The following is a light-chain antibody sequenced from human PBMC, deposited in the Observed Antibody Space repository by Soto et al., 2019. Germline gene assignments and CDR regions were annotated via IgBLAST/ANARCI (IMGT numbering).Light chain of an antibody. CDR1: QSISSW. V-gene: IGKV1-5*01. Sequence: DIQMTQSPSTLSASVGDRVTITCRASQSISSWLAWYQQKPGKAPKLLIYDASSLESGVPSRFSGSGTGTEITLTISSLQPDGFATYYCQQYNSYSSFGHGTKVEIK. CDR3: QQYNSYSS. J-gene: IGKJ1*01. CDR2: DAS.